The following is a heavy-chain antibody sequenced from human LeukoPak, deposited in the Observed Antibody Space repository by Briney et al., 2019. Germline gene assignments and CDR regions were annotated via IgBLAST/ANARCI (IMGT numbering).Heavy chain of an antibody. V-gene: IGHV4-39*01. CDR2: IYYSGST. CDR1: GGSISSSSYY. Sequence: PSETLSLTCTVSGGSISSSSYYWGWIRQPPGKGLEWIGSIYYSGSTYYNPSLKSRVTISVDTSKNQFSLKLSSVTAADTAVYYCARPINPYYYGSGSYGFDYWGQGTLVTVSS. D-gene: IGHD3-10*01. CDR3: ARPINPYYYGSGSYGFDY. J-gene: IGHJ4*02.